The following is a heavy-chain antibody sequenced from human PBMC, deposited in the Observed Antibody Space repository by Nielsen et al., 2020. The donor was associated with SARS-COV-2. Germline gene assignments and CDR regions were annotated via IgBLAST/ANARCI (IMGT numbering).Heavy chain of an antibody. V-gene: IGHV3-7*01. J-gene: IGHJ5*02. D-gene: IGHD3-3*01. CDR1: GFTFSSYW. Sequence: GGSLRLSCAASGFTFSSYWMSWVRQAPGKGLEWVANIKQDGSEKYYVDSVKGRFTISRDNAKISLYLQMNSLRAEDTAVYYCARENYITIFGVVIIRWFDPWGQGTLVTVSS. CDR3: ARENYITIFGVVIIRWFDP. CDR2: IKQDGSEK.